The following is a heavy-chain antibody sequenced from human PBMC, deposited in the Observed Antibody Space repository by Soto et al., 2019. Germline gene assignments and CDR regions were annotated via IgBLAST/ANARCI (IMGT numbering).Heavy chain of an antibody. V-gene: IGHV1-69*01. D-gene: IGHD2-2*01. CDR2: IIPIFGTA. Sequence: QVQLVQSGAEVKKPGSSVKVSCKASGGTFSSYAISWVRQAPGQGLEWMGGIIPIFGTANYAQKFQGRVTITADESTSTAHMELSSLRSEDTAVYYCARDTPHIVVVPAAIGYYGMDVSGQGTTVTVSS. CDR3: ARDTPHIVVVPAAIGYYGMDV. J-gene: IGHJ6*02. CDR1: GGTFSSYA.